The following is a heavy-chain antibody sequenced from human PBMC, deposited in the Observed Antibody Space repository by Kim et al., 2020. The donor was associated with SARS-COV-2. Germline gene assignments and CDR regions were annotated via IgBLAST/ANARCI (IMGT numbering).Heavy chain of an antibody. CDR3: ARVRGYCSGGSCYSMDAFDI. CDR2: IIPIFGTA. CDR1: GGTFSSYA. V-gene: IGHV1-69*13. J-gene: IGHJ3*02. Sequence: SVKVSCKASGGTFSSYAISWVRQAPGQGLEWMGGIIPIFGTANYAQKFQGRVTITADESTSTAYMELSSLRSEDTAVYYCARVRGYCSGGSCYSMDAFDIWGQGTMVTVSS. D-gene: IGHD2-15*01.